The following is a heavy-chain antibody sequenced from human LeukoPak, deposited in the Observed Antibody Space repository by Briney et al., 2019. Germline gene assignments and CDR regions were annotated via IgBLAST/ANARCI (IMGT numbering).Heavy chain of an antibody. J-gene: IGHJ4*02. CDR1: GYTFSSHG. Sequence: ASVKVSCKAAGYTFSSHGFIWLRQAPGQGLEWMGWITVNNGYTKYAQELQGRVTMTTDTSTSTAYMELRSLRSDDTAVYYCAKVHCISTNCNHIWTYFDYWGQGTLVTVSS. CDR3: AKVHCISTNCNHIWTYFDY. D-gene: IGHD2-2*01. V-gene: IGHV1-18*01. CDR2: ITVNNGYT.